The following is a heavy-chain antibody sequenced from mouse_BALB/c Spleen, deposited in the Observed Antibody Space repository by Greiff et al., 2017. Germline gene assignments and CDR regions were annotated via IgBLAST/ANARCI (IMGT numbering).Heavy chain of an antibody. Sequence: EVKLVESGGGLVQPGGSMKLSCVASGFTFSNYWMNWVRQSQEKGLEWVAEIRLKSNNYATHYAESVKGRFTISRDDSKSSVYLQMNNLRAEDTGIYYCTRGGYAWGQGTSVTVSS. CDR1: GFTFSNYW. V-gene: IGHV6-6*02. J-gene: IGHJ4*01. D-gene: IGHD2-2*01. CDR3: TRGGYA. CDR2: IRLKSNNYAT.